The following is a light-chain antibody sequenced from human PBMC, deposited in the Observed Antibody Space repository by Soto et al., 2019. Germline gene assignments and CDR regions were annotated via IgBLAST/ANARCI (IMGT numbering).Light chain of an antibody. CDR2: GAS. J-gene: IGKJ1*01. Sequence: EIVLTQSPGTLSLSPGERATLSCRASQSVSNNYLAWYQQKPGQAPRLLIYGASTRATGTPARFSGSGSGTEFILTISSLQSEDFAVYYCQQYNNWPWTFGQGTKVDIK. CDR1: QSVSNN. CDR3: QQYNNWPWT. V-gene: IGKV3-15*01.